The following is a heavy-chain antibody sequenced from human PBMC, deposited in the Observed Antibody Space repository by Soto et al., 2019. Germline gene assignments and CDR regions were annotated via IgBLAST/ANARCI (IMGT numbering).Heavy chain of an antibody. CDR2: ISSSGSTI. D-gene: IGHD5-12*01. CDR3: ARREYSGYVRYYYYYYMDV. CDR1: GFTFSDYY. J-gene: IGHJ6*03. Sequence: QVQLVESGGGLVKPGGSLRLSCAASGFTFSDYYMSWIRQAPGKGLEWVSYISSSGSTIYYADSVKGRFTISRDNAKNSLYLQMNSLRAEDTAVYYWARREYSGYVRYYYYYYMDVWGKGTTVTVSS. V-gene: IGHV3-11*01.